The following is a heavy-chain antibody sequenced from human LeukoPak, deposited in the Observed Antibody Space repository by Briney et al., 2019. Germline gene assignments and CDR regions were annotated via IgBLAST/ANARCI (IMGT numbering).Heavy chain of an antibody. V-gene: IGHV4-39*01. J-gene: IGHJ4*02. CDR3: ASVGKLGYYFDF. CDR1: GGSISSSSYY. CDR2: IYYSGRT. D-gene: IGHD7-27*01. Sequence: SETLSLTFNVSGGSISSSSYYWGWIRQSPGKGLEWIGDIYYSGRTYNKNPSLESRVTISIDTSKSQFSLKLSSVSAADTAIYYCASVGKLGYYFDFWGQGTLVTVSS.